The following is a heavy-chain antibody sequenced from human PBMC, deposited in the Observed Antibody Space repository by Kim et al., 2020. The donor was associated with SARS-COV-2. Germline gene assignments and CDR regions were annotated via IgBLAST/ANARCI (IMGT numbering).Heavy chain of an antibody. CDR3: AKALGCSRTTYHSAWGYYYCGVDV. CDR2: ASHDGINQ. CDR1: EFIFRANA. V-gene: IGHV3-30*18. D-gene: IGHD2-2*01. J-gene: IGHJ6*02. Sequence: GGSLRLSCAASEFIFRANAIHWVRQAPGKGLEWVAVASHDGINQYYADSVKGRFTVSRDTSKNTLYLQMNSLRPEDTAVYYCAKALGCSRTTYHSAWGYYYCGVDVWGQGTPVTVSS.